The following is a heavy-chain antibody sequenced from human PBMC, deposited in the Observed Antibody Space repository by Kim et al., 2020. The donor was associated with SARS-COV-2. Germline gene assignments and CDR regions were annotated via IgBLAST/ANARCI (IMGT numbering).Heavy chain of an antibody. V-gene: IGHV3-23*03. CDR1: GFTFSSDA. J-gene: IGHJ4*02. CDR2: IYSSGGST. CDR3: GKTSDFDWLLRGCPYFDY. D-gene: IGHD3-9*01. Sequence: GGSLRLSCAASGFTFSSDAMSWVRQAPGKGLEWVSVIYSSGGSTYYADAVKGRVTISRDNSKNTLYLQMNSLRAEDTAVYYCGKTSDFDWLLRGCPYFDYWGQGTLVTVSS.